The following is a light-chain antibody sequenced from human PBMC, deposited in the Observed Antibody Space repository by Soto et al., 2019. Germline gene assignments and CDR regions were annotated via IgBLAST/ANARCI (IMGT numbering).Light chain of an antibody. Sequence: QLVLTQSSSASASLGSSVKLTCTLSSGHSSYIIAWHHQQPGKAPRYLMKLEGSGSYNKGSGVPDRFSGSSSGADRYLTINCLQFEDDSNYDCETWDSNTRVFGRGTKLTVL. CDR3: ETWDSNTRV. CDR1: SGHSSYI. V-gene: IGLV4-60*02. J-gene: IGLJ2*01. CDR2: LEGSGSY.